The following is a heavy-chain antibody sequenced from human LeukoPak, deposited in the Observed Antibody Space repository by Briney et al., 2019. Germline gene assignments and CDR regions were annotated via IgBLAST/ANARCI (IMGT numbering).Heavy chain of an antibody. Sequence: SETLSLTYAVYGGSFSGYYWSWIRQPPGKGLEWIGEINHSGSTNYNPSLKSRVTISVDTSKNQFSLKLSSVTAADTAVYYCARGRGYYFDYWGQGTLVTVSS. V-gene: IGHV4-34*01. J-gene: IGHJ4*02. CDR2: INHSGST. CDR3: ARGRGYYFDY. CDR1: GGSFSGYY.